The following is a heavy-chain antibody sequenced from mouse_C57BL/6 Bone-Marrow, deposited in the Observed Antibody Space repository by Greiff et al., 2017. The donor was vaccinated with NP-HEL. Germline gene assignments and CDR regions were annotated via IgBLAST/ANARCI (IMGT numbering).Heavy chain of an antibody. V-gene: IGHV1-64*01. CDR2: IHTNSGST. CDR3: ASYYSNYYAMDY. CDR1: GYTFTSYW. Sequence: VQLQQPGAELVKPGASVKLSCKASGYTFTSYWMHWVKQRPGQGLEWIGMIHTNSGSTNYNEKLKSKVTLPVDKASSTDYMPLSSLTSEDSAVYYCASYYSNYYAMDYWGQGTAVTVSS. D-gene: IGHD2-5*01. J-gene: IGHJ4*01.